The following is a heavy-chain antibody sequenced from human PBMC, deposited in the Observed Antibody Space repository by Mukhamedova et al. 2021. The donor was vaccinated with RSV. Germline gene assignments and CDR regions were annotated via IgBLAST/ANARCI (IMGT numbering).Heavy chain of an antibody. CDR2: INPSGGST. Sequence: APGQGLEWMGIINPSGGSTNYAQKFQGRVTMTRDTSTSTLYTEVSSLRSEDTAVYYCARGGISHGVDYWGQGTLVTVSS. J-gene: IGHJ4*02. D-gene: IGHD3-16*01. V-gene: IGHV1-46*01. CDR3: ARGGISHGVDY.